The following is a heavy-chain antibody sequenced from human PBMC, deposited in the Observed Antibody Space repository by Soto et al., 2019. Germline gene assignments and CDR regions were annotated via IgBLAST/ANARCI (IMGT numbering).Heavy chain of an antibody. V-gene: IGHV4-59*08. CDR3: ARLLSSRFDY. CDR1: GGSISNYF. CDR2: IYYSVST. D-gene: IGHD2-2*01. Sequence: SETLSLTCTVSGGSISNYFWSWIRQSPGKGLEWIGYIYYSVSTNYNPSHKSRVTISVDTSKNQFSLKLSSVTAADTAVYYCARLLSSRFDYGGQGTLVTVS. J-gene: IGHJ4*02.